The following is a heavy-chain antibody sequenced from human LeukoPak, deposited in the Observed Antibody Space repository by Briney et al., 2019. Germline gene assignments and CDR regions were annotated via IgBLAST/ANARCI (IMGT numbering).Heavy chain of an antibody. V-gene: IGHV3-21*04. CDR3: AGDIGYGGNSGYFDL. CDR2: INGGSSII. CDR1: GFAFNTYS. Sequence: GGSLRLSCAASGFAFNTYSMNWVRQAPGRGLEWVSAINGGSSIIHYADSVKGRFTISRDNAKNSLYLQMNSLRAEDTAVYYCAGDIGYGGNSGYFDLWGRGTLVTVSS. D-gene: IGHD4-23*01. J-gene: IGHJ2*01.